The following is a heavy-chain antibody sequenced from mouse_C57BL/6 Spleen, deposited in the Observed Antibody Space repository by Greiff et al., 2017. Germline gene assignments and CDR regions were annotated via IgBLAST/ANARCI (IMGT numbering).Heavy chain of an antibody. Sequence: QVQLQQSGAELVKPGASVKISCKASGYAFSSYWLNWVKQRPGKGLEWIGQIYPGVGDTNYDGKFKGKATLTADKSSSTAYMQLSGLTPEDSAVYFCARAPLAMDYWGQGTSVTVSS. J-gene: IGHJ4*01. CDR1: GYAFSSYW. V-gene: IGHV1-80*01. CDR2: IYPGVGDT. CDR3: ARAPLAMDY.